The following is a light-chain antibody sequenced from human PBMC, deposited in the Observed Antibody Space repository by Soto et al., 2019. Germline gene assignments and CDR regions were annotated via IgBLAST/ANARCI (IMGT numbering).Light chain of an antibody. CDR1: QGTSGW. J-gene: IGKJ1*01. Sequence: DIQLTQSPYSLSASVGDRVTISCRGSQGTSGWLAWYQQKPGKAPRLLIYKASSLASGVPSRFSGSGSGTEFTLTISSLQPDDFATYYCQQYRTFGQGTKVDIK. CDR2: KAS. V-gene: IGKV1-5*03. CDR3: QQYRT.